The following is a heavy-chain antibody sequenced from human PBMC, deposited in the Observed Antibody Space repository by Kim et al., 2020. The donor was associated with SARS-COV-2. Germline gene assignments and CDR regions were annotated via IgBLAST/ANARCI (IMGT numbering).Heavy chain of an antibody. J-gene: IGHJ4*02. CDR2: ISDSGGNT. CDR3: AKRTRIAAAGLDY. V-gene: IGHV3-23*01. Sequence: GGSLRLSCAASGFTFSSYAMSWVRQAPGKGLEWVSAISDSGGNTYYADSVKGRFTISRDNSKSTVYLQMNSLRAADTAVYYCAKRTRIAAAGLDYWGQGTLITVSS. CDR1: GFTFSSYA. D-gene: IGHD6-13*01.